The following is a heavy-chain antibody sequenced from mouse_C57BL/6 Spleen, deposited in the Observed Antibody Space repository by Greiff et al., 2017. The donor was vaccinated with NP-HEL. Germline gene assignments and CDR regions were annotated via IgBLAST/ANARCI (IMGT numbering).Heavy chain of an antibody. CDR1: GYTFTDYN. Sequence: EVQLQQSGPELVKPGASVKIPCKASGYTFTDYNMDWVKQSHGKSLEWIGDINPNNGGTIYNQKFKGKATLTVDKSSSTAYMELRSLTSEDTAVYYCARSGSLLLRYWYFDVWGTGTTVTVSS. D-gene: IGHD1-1*01. V-gene: IGHV1-18*01. CDR2: INPNNGGT. CDR3: ARSGSLLLRYWYFDV. J-gene: IGHJ1*03.